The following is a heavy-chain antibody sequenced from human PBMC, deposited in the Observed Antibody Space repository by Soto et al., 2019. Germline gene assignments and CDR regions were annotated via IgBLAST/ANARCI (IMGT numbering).Heavy chain of an antibody. V-gene: IGHV4-4*02. CDR2: IYHSGST. D-gene: IGHD6-19*01. CDR3: ARGGSGWTYYFDY. J-gene: IGHJ4*02. Sequence: SETLSLTCAVSGGSITSSNWWSWVRQPPGKGLEWIGEIYHSGSTNYNPSLKSRVTISVDKSKNQFSLKLSSVTAADTAVYYCARGGSGWTYYFDYWGQGTLVTVSS. CDR1: GGSITSSNW.